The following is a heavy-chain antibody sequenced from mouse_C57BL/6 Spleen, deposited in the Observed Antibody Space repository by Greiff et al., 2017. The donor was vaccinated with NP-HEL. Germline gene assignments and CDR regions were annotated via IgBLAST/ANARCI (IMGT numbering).Heavy chain of an antibody. Sequence: EVKLVEPGGGLVKPGGSLKLSCAASGFTFSDYGMHWVRQAPEKGLEWVAYISSGSSTIYYADTVKGRFTISRDNAKNTLFLQMTSLRSEDTAMYYCARPYSHYAMDYWGQGTSVTVSS. D-gene: IGHD2-12*01. CDR1: GFTFSDYG. J-gene: IGHJ4*01. CDR2: ISSGSSTI. V-gene: IGHV5-17*01. CDR3: ARPYSHYAMDY.